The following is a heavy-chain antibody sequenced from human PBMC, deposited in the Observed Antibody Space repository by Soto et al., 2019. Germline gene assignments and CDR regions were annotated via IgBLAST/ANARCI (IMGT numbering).Heavy chain of an antibody. CDR2: ISYDGSNK. CDR1: GFTFSSFG. Sequence: VQLVESGGGLVQPGGSLRLSCAASGFTFSSFGMHWVRQAPGKGLEWVALISYDGSNKYYADSVKGRFTISRDKSKNTLYLQMNSLRAEDTAVYYCAKDRGWSSADLDYWGQGTLVTVSS. V-gene: IGHV3-30*18. D-gene: IGHD6-19*01. J-gene: IGHJ4*02. CDR3: AKDRGWSSADLDY.